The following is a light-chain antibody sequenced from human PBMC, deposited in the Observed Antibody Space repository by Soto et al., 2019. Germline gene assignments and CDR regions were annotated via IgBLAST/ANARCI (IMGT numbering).Light chain of an antibody. CDR1: GAGYD. J-gene: IGLJ3*02. CDR2: GNN. Sequence: QSVLTQPTSVSGAPGQRVTISCIGAGYDVHWYQQLSGTAPKVLIYGNNNRPSGVPDRFSGSKSGTSASLAITGLQADDEGDYYCQSYDSSLSSWVFGGGTKVTVL. V-gene: IGLV1-40*01. CDR3: QSYDSSLSSWV.